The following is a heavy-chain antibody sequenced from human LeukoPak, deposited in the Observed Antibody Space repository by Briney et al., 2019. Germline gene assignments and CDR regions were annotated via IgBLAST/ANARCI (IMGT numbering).Heavy chain of an antibody. CDR3: ARDHEGYSSGWYVRRYFDY. V-gene: IGHV1-18*01. D-gene: IGHD6-19*01. Sequence: ASVKVSCKASGHTSTTYAIHWVRQAPGQGLEWMGWINAGNGNTNYAQKLQGRVTMTTDTSTSTAYMELRSLRSDDTAVYYCARDHEGYSSGWYVRRYFDYWGQGTLVTVSS. J-gene: IGHJ4*02. CDR1: GHTSTTYA. CDR2: INAGNGNT.